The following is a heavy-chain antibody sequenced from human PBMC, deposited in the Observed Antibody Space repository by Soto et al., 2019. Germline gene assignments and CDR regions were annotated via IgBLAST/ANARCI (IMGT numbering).Heavy chain of an antibody. V-gene: IGHV3-21*01. Sequence: GGSLRLSCAASGFTFSSYSMNWVRQAPGKGLEWVSSISSSSSYIYYADSVKGRFTISRDNAKNSLYLQMNSLRAEDTAVYYCARDKARIITMVRGRGNWFDPWGQGTLVTVSS. D-gene: IGHD3-10*01. CDR1: GFTFSSYS. J-gene: IGHJ5*02. CDR2: ISSSSSYI. CDR3: ARDKARIITMVRGRGNWFDP.